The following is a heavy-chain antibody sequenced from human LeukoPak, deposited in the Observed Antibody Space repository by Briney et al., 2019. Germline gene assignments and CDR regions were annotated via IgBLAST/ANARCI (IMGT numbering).Heavy chain of an antibody. CDR2: INHSGST. Sequence: SETLSLTCAVYGGSFGGYYWSWIRQPPGKGLEWIGEINHSGSTNYNPSLKSRVTISVDTSKNQFSLKLSSVTAADTAVYYCARGLGQMYYYDSSGYAEDYWGQGTLVTVSS. CDR1: GGSFGGYY. CDR3: ARGLGQMYYYDSSGYAEDY. J-gene: IGHJ4*02. V-gene: IGHV4-34*01. D-gene: IGHD3-22*01.